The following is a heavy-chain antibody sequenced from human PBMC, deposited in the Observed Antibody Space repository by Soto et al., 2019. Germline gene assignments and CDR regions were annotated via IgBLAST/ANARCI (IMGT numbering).Heavy chain of an antibody. Sequence: PGGSLRLSCAGSGFTFSIAWMRWVRQAPGKGLEWVGRIKSNSDGGATDFAAPVQGRFTISRDDSKNTLYLQLNSLKTEDTAVYYCTTGSPYGDFLFDYWGQGT. CDR2: IKSNSDGGAT. CDR1: GFTFSIAW. D-gene: IGHD4-17*01. V-gene: IGHV3-15*01. J-gene: IGHJ4*02. CDR3: TTGSPYGDFLFDY.